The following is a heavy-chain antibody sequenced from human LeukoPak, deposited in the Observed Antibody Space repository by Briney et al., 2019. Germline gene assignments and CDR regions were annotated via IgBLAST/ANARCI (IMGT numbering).Heavy chain of an antibody. CDR2: ITDDEDT. CDR3: AKVDYWSPENYFDS. V-gene: IGHV3-23*01. Sequence: GGSLRLSCVATGFPFRSYAMTWVRQTPGKGLESVSVITDDEDTYYADSVKGRFTISRDNSQNTVFLQMNSLRVEDTAVYYCAKVDYWSPENYFDSWGQGTLVTVSS. D-gene: IGHD1-1*01. J-gene: IGHJ4*02. CDR1: GFPFRSYA.